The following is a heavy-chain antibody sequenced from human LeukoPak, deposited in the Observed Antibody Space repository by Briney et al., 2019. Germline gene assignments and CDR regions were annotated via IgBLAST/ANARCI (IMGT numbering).Heavy chain of an antibody. CDR3: ARYRIGHDYVWGSYRYRYYYYMDV. CDR1: GFTFSSYW. D-gene: IGHD3-16*02. CDR2: VNSDGSTT. Sequence: GRSLRLSCAASGFTFSSYWMHWVRQAPGKGLVWVSRVNSDGSTTSYADSVKGRFTISRDNAKNSLYLQMNSLRAEDTAVYYCARYRIGHDYVWGSYRYRYYYYMDVWGKGTTVTVSS. J-gene: IGHJ6*03. V-gene: IGHV3-74*01.